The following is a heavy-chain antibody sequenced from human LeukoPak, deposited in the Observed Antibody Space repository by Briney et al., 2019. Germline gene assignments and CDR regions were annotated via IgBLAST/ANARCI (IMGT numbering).Heavy chain of an antibody. J-gene: IGHJ6*03. CDR2: IYYSGRT. Sequence: PSETLSLTCTVSGGSISSYYWSWIRQPPGKGLEWIGYIYYSGRTNYDPSLKSRVTISVDTSKNQFSLKLSSVTAADTAVYYCARRLYCSGGSCPIPYYYYYMDVWGKGTTVTVSS. CDR1: GGSISSYY. CDR3: ARRLYCSGGSCPIPYYYYYMDV. V-gene: IGHV4-59*01. D-gene: IGHD2-15*01.